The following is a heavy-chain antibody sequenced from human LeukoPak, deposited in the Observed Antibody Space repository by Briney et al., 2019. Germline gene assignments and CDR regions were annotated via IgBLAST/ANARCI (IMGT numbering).Heavy chain of an antibody. CDR3: ARVGAAAGTNY. V-gene: IGHV4-34*01. CDR1: GGSFSGYY. D-gene: IGHD6-13*01. CDR2: INHSGST. Sequence: SETLSLTCAVYGGSFSGYYWSWIRQPPGKGLEWIGEINHSGSTNYNPSLKSRVTISVDTSKNQFSLKLSSVTAADTAVYYCARVGAAAGTNYWGQGTLVIVSS. J-gene: IGHJ4*02.